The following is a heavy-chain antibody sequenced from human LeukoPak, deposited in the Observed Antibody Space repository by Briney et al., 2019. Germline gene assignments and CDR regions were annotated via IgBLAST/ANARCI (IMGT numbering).Heavy chain of an antibody. J-gene: IGHJ4*02. CDR3: ARGIYYFDY. CDR1: GFTFSSYG. V-gene: IGHV3-30*03. Sequence: GGSLRLSCAASGFTFSSYGMHWVRQAPGKGLEWVAVISYDGSNKYCADSVKGRFTISRDNSKNTLYLQMNSLRAEDTAVYYCARGIYYFDYWGQGTLVTVSS. CDR2: ISYDGSNK.